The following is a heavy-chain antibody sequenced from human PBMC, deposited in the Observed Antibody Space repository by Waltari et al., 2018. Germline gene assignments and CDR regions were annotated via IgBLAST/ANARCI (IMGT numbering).Heavy chain of an antibody. CDR3: ASDRCNRQLVRMGPCGDFDD. CDR1: GGSISSYY. V-gene: IGHV4-59*01. D-gene: IGHD6-13*01. J-gene: IGHJ4*02. Sequence: QVQLQESGPGLVKPSETLSPTCTVSGGSISSYYWRWIRQPPGKGLDWIGYINYSGSNNDNPARSSRGTISVDTCKNPVALKRIAGTAADTAVYYCASDRCNRQLVRMGPCGDFDDWGQGTLVTVSS. CDR2: INYSGSN.